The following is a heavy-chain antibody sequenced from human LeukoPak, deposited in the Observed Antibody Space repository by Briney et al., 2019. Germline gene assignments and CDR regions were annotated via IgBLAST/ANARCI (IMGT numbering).Heavy chain of an antibody. CDR2: IIPIFGTA. Sequence: SVKVSCKASGGTFSSYAISWVRQAPGQGLEWMGGIIPIFGTANYAQKFQGRVTITADESTSTAYMELSSLRSEDTAVYYCASGTTALMVYAMTAFDYWGQGTLVTVSS. J-gene: IGHJ4*02. CDR3: ASGTTALMVYAMTAFDY. CDR1: GGTFSSYA. V-gene: IGHV1-69*13. D-gene: IGHD2-8*01.